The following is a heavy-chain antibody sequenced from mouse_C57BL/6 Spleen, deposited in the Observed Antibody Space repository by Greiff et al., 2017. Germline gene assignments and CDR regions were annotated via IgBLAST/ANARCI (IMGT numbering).Heavy chain of an antibody. V-gene: IGHV1-15*01. Sequence: VQLQQSGAELVRPGASVTLSCTASGYTFTDYDMHWVKQTPVHGLEWIGAIDPETGGTASNQKFKGKAILTADKSSSTAYMELRSLTSEDSAVYYGTSPSIYYGNYYWYFDVWGTGTTVTVSS. D-gene: IGHD2-1*01. CDR3: TSPSIYYGNYYWYFDV. J-gene: IGHJ1*03. CDR2: IDPETGGT. CDR1: GYTFTDYD.